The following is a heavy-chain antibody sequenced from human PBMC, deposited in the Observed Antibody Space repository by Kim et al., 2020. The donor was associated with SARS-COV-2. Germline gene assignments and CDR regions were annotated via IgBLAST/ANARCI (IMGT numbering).Heavy chain of an antibody. CDR1: GYTFAAYG. CDR3: ARGGRGDHFYNCMDV. Sequence: ASVKVSCKASGYTFAAYGISWVRQARGQGLEWMGGIGAYNGMSDYGQTFHDRITMTTDISSNTAYLEVRSLRSDDTAIYYCARGGRGDHFYNCMDVWGQGTAVIVSS. J-gene: IGHJ6*02. CDR2: IGAYNGMS. V-gene: IGHV1-18*01. D-gene: IGHD2-21*02.